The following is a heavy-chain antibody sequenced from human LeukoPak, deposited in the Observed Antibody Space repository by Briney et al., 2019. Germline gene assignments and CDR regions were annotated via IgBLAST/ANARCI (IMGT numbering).Heavy chain of an antibody. Sequence: GGSLRLSCAASGFTFSSYAMHWVRQAPGKGLEWVSAISGSGGSTYYADSVKGRSTISRDNSKNTLYLQMNSLKTEDTAVYYCTRDRSPVRGYSGYDFEFDYWGQGTLVTVSS. CDR3: TRDRSPVRGYSGYDFEFDY. V-gene: IGHV3-23*01. CDR1: GFTFSSYA. CDR2: ISGSGGST. J-gene: IGHJ4*02. D-gene: IGHD5-12*01.